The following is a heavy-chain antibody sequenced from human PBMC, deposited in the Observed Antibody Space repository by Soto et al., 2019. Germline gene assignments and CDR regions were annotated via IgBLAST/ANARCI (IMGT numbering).Heavy chain of an antibody. CDR1: GGSFSGYY. J-gene: IGHJ5*02. CDR3: ARVRDWFDP. Sequence: PSETLSLTCAVYGGSFSGYYWNWIRQPPGKGLEWIGEIDHSGYTNYNPSLKSRVTISVDTSKNQFSLRLTSVTAADTAVYSCARVRDWFDPWGQGILVTVSS. CDR2: IDHSGYT. D-gene: IGHD3-3*01. V-gene: IGHV4-34*01.